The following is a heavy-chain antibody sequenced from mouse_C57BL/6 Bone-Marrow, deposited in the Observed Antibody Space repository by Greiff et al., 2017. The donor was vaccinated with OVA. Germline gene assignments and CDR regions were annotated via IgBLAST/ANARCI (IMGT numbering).Heavy chain of an antibody. CDR1: GFTFSDYY. V-gene: IGHV5-12*01. J-gene: IGHJ3*01. CDR2: ISNGGGST. Sequence: EVKLLESGGGLVQPGGSLKLSCAASGFTFSDYYMYWVRQTPEKSLEWVAYISNGGGSTYYPDTVQGRFTISRDNAKNTPYLQLSRLKSEDTAMYDCARQGTVYYGNWFAYWGQGTMVTVAA. D-gene: IGHD2-1*01. CDR3: ARQGTVYYGNWFAY.